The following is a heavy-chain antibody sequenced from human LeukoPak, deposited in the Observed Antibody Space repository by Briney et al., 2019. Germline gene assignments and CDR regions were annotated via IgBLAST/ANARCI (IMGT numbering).Heavy chain of an antibody. CDR1: GFTFSSYS. J-gene: IGHJ4*02. CDR3: ARNYGDYSGADY. V-gene: IGHV3-21*01. CDR2: ISSSSSYI. D-gene: IGHD4-17*01. Sequence: PGGSLRLSCAAPGFTFSSYSMNWVRQAPGKGLEWVSSISSSSSYIYYADSVKGRFTISRDNAKNSLYLQMNSLRAEDTAVYYCARNYGDYSGADYWGQGTLVTVSS.